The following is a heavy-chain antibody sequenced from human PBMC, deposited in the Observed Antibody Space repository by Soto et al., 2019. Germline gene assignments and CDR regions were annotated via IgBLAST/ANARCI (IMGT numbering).Heavy chain of an antibody. Sequence: ASVKVSCKASGFTFTSSAVQWVRQARGQRLEWIGWIVVGSGNTNYAQKFQERVTITRDMSTSTAYMELGSLRSEDTAAYYCAADLETILMIRYYDFWSGVGAFDIWGQGTMVTVSS. CDR2: IVVGSGNT. CDR3: AADLETILMIRYYDFWSGVGAFDI. J-gene: IGHJ3*02. CDR1: GFTFTSSA. V-gene: IGHV1-58*01. D-gene: IGHD3-3*01.